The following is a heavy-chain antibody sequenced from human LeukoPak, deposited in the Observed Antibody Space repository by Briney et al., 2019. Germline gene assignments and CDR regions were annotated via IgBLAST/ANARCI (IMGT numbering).Heavy chain of an antibody. CDR1: GFTFSSYA. CDR2: ISGSGGST. Sequence: GGSLRLSCAASGFTFSSYAMSWVRQAPGKGLEWVLAISGSGGSTYYADSVKGRFTISRDNSKNTLYLQMNSLSAEDTAVYYCAKDKSKSRYQLPLDYWGQGTLVTVSS. D-gene: IGHD2-2*01. CDR3: AKDKSKSRYQLPLDY. V-gene: IGHV3-23*01. J-gene: IGHJ4*02.